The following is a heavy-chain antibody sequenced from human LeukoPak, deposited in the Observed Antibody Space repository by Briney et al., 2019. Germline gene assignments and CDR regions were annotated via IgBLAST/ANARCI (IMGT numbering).Heavy chain of an antibody. CDR3: ARDSPGLNWGSGDAFDI. V-gene: IGHV1-69*05. CDR2: IIPIFGTA. J-gene: IGHJ3*02. D-gene: IGHD7-27*01. CDR1: GGTFSSYG. Sequence: SVKVSCKASGGTFSSYGINWVRQAPGQGLEWMGGIIPIFGTANYAQKFQGRVTITTDESTSTAYMELSSLRSEDTAVYYCARDSPGLNWGSGDAFDIWGQGTMVTVSS.